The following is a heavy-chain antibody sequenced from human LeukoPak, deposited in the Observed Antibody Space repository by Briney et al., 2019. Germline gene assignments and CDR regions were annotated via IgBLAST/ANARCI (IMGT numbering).Heavy chain of an antibody. V-gene: IGHV4-34*01. CDR2: ISHSGST. CDR1: GVSFSGYY. Sequence: SESLSLTCAVYGVSFSGYYWSWIRQPPGKGLEWIGEISHSGSTNYNPSLKSRVTISVDTSKNQFSLKLSSVTAADTAVYYCARRLYSSSWYRNYYFDYWGQGTLVTVSS. CDR3: ARRLYSSSWYRNYYFDY. D-gene: IGHD6-13*01. J-gene: IGHJ4*02.